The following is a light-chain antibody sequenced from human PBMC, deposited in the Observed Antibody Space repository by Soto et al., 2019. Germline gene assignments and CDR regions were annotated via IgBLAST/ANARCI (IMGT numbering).Light chain of an antibody. Sequence: DIQMTQSPSTLSGSVGDRVTITCRASQTISSWLAWYQQKPGEAPKLLIFAASTLQSGVPSRFSGSGSGTDFTLTISSLQAEDFATYYCQQLSTYPSTFGGGTKV. CDR3: QQLSTYPST. V-gene: IGKV1-9*01. J-gene: IGKJ4*01. CDR2: AAS. CDR1: QTISSW.